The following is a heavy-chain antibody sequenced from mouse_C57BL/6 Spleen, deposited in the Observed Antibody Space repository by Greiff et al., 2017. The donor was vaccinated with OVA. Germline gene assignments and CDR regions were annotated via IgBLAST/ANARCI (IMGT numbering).Heavy chain of an antibody. CDR1: GFTFSSYA. CDR3: ARGWGDY. CDR2: ISDGGSYT. Sequence: EVNVVESGGGLVKPGGSLKLSCAASGFTFSSYAMSWVRQTPEKRLEWVATISDGGSYTYYPDNVKGRFTISRDNAKNNLYLQMSHLKSEDTAMYYCARGWGDYWGQGTSVTVSS. J-gene: IGHJ4*01. V-gene: IGHV5-4*03.